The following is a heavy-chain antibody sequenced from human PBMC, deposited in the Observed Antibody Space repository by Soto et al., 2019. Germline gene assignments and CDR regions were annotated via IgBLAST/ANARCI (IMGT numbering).Heavy chain of an antibody. CDR1: GGSFSGYY. D-gene: IGHD3-22*01. CDR2: INHSGST. CDR3: ARSGWYYYDSSGYFDY. J-gene: IGHJ4*02. Sequence: PSETLSLTCAVYGGSFSGYYWSWIRQPPGKGLEWIGEINHSGSTNYNPSLKSRVTISVDTSKNQFSLKLSSVTAADTAVYYCARSGWYYYDSSGYFDYWGQGTLVTLSS. V-gene: IGHV4-34*01.